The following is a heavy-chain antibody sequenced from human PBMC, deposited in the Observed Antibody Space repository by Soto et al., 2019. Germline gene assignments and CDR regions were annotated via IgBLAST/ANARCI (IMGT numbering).Heavy chain of an antibody. V-gene: IGHV3-23*01. CDR1: GFTFNSYA. J-gene: IGHJ4*02. Sequence: EVPLLESGGGLVQPGESLRLSCGGSGFTFNSYAMTWVRQAPGKGLEWVSAISGSGGTTYYANSVKGRFTISRDQSKDTLYLQMNSLRAEDTAIYYCAKDRHYGSGTYSDSYLDYWGQGTLVTVSS. CDR3: AKDRHYGSGTYSDSYLDY. D-gene: IGHD3-10*01. CDR2: ISGSGGTT.